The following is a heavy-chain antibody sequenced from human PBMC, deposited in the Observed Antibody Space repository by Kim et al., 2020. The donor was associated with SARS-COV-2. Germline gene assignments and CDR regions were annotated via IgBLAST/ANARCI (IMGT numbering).Heavy chain of an antibody. J-gene: IGHJ4*02. D-gene: IGHD2-21*02. V-gene: IGHV1-69*08. Sequence: SVKVSCKASGDTITTYTISWVRQAPGQGLEWMGRFIPSLAKTTYAQKFQGRVTITADKSTSTAYMELSSLTSDDTAIYYCAREGGHFVLVTATPFYFDSWGQGTLVTVSS. CDR1: GDTITTYT. CDR3: AREGGHFVLVTATPFYFDS. CDR2: FIPSLAKT.